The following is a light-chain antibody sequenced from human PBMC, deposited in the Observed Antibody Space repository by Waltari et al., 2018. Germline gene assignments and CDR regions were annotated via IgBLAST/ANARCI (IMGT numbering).Light chain of an antibody. Sequence: EIVLTQSPATLSLSPGERATLPCRASQSVSNYLAWYQQKPGQAPRLLIYAASNGATGIPARFSGSGSGTDFTLTISSLEPEDFAVYYCQQRSNWPYTFGQGTKLEI. V-gene: IGKV3-11*01. J-gene: IGKJ2*01. CDR2: AAS. CDR3: QQRSNWPYT. CDR1: QSVSNY.